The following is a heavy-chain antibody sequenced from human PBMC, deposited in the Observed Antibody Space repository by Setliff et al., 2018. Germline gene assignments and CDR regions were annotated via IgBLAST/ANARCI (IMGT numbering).Heavy chain of an antibody. J-gene: IGHJ4*02. D-gene: IGHD1-1*01. CDR1: GGSINSSTYNSRSYY. Sequence: SETLSLTCTVSGGSINSSTYNSRSYYWGWIRQPPGKGLECIGRIYYSGNNYYNASLKSRLTISVDTSKNQFSLKLRSVTAADTAVYYCARTGTYRYFDYWGQGILVTVSS. V-gene: IGHV4-39*01. CDR2: IYYSGNN. CDR3: ARTGTYRYFDY.